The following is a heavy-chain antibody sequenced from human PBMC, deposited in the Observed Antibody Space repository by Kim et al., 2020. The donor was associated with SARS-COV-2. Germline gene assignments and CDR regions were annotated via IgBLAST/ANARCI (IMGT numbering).Heavy chain of an antibody. CDR2: ISGSGSST. D-gene: IGHD1-26*01. CDR1: GFTFSNYA. CDR3: ASDRTGATAGRGGWSDP. Sequence: GGSLRLSCAASGFTFSNYAMSWVRQAPGKGLEWVSSISGSGSSTFYADSVKGRFTISRDNSKDTLYVQMNSLRVDDTALYYCASDRTGATAGRGGWSDP. J-gene: IGHJ5*02. V-gene: IGHV3-23*01.